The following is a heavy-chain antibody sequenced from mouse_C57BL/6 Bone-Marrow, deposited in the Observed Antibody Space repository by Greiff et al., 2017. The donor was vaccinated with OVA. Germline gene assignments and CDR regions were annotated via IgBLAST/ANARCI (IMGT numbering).Heavy chain of an antibody. CDR2: INPSSGYT. J-gene: IGHJ2*01. V-gene: IGHV1-7*01. CDR1: GYTFTSYW. CDR3: AMGDYDGGYYFDY. D-gene: IGHD2-4*01. Sequence: QVQLQQSGAELAKPGASVKLSCKASGYTFTSYWMHWVKQRPGQGLEWIGYINPSSGYTKYNQKFKDKATLTADKSSSTAYMQLSSLTYEDSAVYYCAMGDYDGGYYFDYWGQGTTLTVSS.